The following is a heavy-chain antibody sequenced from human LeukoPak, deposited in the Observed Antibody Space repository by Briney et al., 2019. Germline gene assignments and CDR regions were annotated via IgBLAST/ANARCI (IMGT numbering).Heavy chain of an antibody. CDR1: GFTFSNYW. D-gene: IGHD1-26*01. CDR2: ISGSGGST. CDR3: ARDLKWELLLWTFDY. J-gene: IGHJ4*02. Sequence: PGGSLRLSCAASGFTFSNYWMSWVRQAPGKGLEWVSAISGSGGSTYYADSVKGRFTISRDNSKNTLYLQMNSLRAEDTAVYYCARDLKWELLLWTFDYWGQGTLVTVSS. V-gene: IGHV3-23*01.